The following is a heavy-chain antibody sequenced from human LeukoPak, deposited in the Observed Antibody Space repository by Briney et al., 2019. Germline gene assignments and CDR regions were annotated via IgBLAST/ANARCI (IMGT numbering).Heavy chain of an antibody. Sequence: PSETLSLTCTVSGGSISSGDYYWSWIRQPPGKGLEWIEYIYYSGSTYYNPSLKSRVTISVDTSKNQFSLKLSSVTAADTAVYYCARGTAHDSSGYYWGQGTLVTVSS. CDR1: GGSISSGDYY. V-gene: IGHV4-30-4*01. D-gene: IGHD3-22*01. J-gene: IGHJ4*02. CDR3: ARGTAHDSSGYY. CDR2: IYYSGST.